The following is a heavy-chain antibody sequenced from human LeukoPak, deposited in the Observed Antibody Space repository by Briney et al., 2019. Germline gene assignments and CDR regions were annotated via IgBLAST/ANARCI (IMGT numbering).Heavy chain of an antibody. CDR1: GFTFSSYA. CDR3: ARDFAAADIFDY. CDR2: ILYDGSNK. D-gene: IGHD6-13*01. V-gene: IGHV3-30*04. J-gene: IGHJ4*02. Sequence: PGGSLRLSCAASGFTFSSYAMHWVRQAPGKGLEWVALILYDGSNKYYADSVKGRFTISRDNSKNTLYMQMNSLRAEDTAVYYCARDFAAADIFDYWGQGTLVTVSS.